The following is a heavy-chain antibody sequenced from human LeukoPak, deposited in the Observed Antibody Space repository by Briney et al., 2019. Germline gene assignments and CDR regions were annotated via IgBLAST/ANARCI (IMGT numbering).Heavy chain of an antibody. CDR1: GFPSSTSW. CDR3: ARGVNGNSDY. CDR2: SNPDGSTT. V-gene: IGHV3-74*01. D-gene: IGHD2-8*01. J-gene: IGHJ4*02. Sequence: GGPLGPPCAASGFPSSTSWMPGSRQPPGKGLVWVSRSNPDGSTTTYADSVQGRFTISRDNAKNTLYLQMNSLRAEDTAVYFCARGVNGNSDYWGQGTLVTVSS.